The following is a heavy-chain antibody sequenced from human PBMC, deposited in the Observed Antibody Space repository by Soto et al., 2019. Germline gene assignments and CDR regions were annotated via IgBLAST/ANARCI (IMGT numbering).Heavy chain of an antibody. V-gene: IGHV4-59*08. Sequence: SETLSLTCTVSGGSISSYYWSWIRQPPGKGLEWIGYIYYSGSTNYNPSLKSRVTISVDTSKNQFSLKLSSVTAADTAVYYCARQTIAAAGTSYVFDPWGQGTLVTVSS. CDR2: IYYSGST. CDR1: GGSISSYY. J-gene: IGHJ5*02. D-gene: IGHD6-13*01. CDR3: ARQTIAAAGTSYVFDP.